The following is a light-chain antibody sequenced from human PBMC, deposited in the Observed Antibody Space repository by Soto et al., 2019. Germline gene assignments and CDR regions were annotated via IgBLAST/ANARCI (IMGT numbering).Light chain of an antibody. V-gene: IGKV4-1*01. Sequence: IVMTQSPDSLAVPLGERPTINCKSSQSVLYSTNNKNYLAWHQQKPGQPPKLLIYWASTREAGVPDRFSGSGSGTEFTLTITSLQSEDFAVYYCQQYDNWSRTFGQGTKVDIK. CDR3: QQYDNWSRT. CDR2: WAS. J-gene: IGKJ1*01. CDR1: QSVLYSTNNKNY.